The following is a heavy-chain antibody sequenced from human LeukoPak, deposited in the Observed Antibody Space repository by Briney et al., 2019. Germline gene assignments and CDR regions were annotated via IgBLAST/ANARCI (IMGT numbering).Heavy chain of an antibody. CDR2: ISSSSSYI. D-gene: IGHD3-22*01. V-gene: IGHV3-21*01. CDR3: ARRDYDSSGYYVY. Sequence: GGSLRLSCAASGFTFSSYSMNWVRQAPGKGLEWVSSISSSSSYIYYADSVKGRFTISRDNAKNSLYLQMNSLRAEDTAVYYCARRDYDSSGYYVYWGQGTLVTVSS. J-gene: IGHJ4*02. CDR1: GFTFSSYS.